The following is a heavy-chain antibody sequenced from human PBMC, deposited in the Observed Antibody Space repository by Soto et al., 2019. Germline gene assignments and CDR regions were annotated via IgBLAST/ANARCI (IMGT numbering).Heavy chain of an antibody. CDR2: INPNSGGT. CDR1: GYTFTGYY. V-gene: IGHV1-2*04. Sequence: QVQLVQSGAEVKKPGASVKVSCKASGYTFTGYYMHWVRQAPGQGLEWMGWINPNSGGTNYAQKFQGWVTMTRDTSISTAYMELSRLRSDDTAVYYCARTYSSSWTFGGGNYFDYWGQGTLVTVSS. J-gene: IGHJ4*02. CDR3: ARTYSSSWTFGGGNYFDY. D-gene: IGHD6-13*01.